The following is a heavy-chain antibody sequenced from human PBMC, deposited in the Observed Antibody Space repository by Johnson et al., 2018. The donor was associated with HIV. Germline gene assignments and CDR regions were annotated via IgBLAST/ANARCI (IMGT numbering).Heavy chain of an antibody. CDR3: ASDFSYYFDIGHAFDI. Sequence: VQLVESGGGLVQPGGSLRLSCAASGFTFDDYGMNWVRQAPGKGLEWVSVIYSGGSTYYADSVKGRFTISRDNSKNTLYLQMNSLRAEDTAVYYCASDFSYYFDIGHAFDIWGQGTMVTVSS. D-gene: IGHD3-22*01. CDR2: IYSGGST. CDR1: GFTFDDYG. J-gene: IGHJ3*02. V-gene: IGHV3-66*01.